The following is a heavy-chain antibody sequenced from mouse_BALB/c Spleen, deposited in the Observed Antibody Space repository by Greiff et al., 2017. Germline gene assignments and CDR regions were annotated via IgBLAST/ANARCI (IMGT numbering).Heavy chain of an antibody. CDR1: GYSITSDYA. CDR3: ARRGSLSDYVDY. J-gene: IGHJ2*01. V-gene: IGHV3-2*02. CDR2: INYSGST. Sequence: VQLKESGPGLVKPSQSLSLTCTVTGYSITSDYAWNWIRQFPGNKLEWMGYINYSGSTSYNPSLKSRISITRDTSKNQFFLQLNSVTTEDTATYYCARRGSLSDYVDYWGQGTTLTVSS.